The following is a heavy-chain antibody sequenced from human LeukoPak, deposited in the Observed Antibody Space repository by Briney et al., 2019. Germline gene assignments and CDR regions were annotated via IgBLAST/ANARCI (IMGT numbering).Heavy chain of an antibody. CDR2: IKQDGSEK. V-gene: IGHV3-7*01. CDR1: GFTFSNYW. J-gene: IGHJ4*02. CDR3: VRQRRYCSGDSCYQRTFDY. Sequence: GGSLRLSCAASGFTFSNYWMSWVRQGPGKGLEWLANIKQDGSEKSYAGSVTGRFTISRDNAKNSLYMQMNSLRAEDTAVYYCVRQRRYCSGDSCYQRTFDYWGQGTLVTVSS. D-gene: IGHD2-15*01.